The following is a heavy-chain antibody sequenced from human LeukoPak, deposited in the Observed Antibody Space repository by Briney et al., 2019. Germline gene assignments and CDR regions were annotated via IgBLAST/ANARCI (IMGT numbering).Heavy chain of an antibody. D-gene: IGHD3-10*01. Sequence: SETLSLTCTVSGGSISSYYWSWIRQPPGKGLEWIGYIYYSGSTNHNPSLKSRVTISVDTSKNQFSLKLSSVTAADTAVYYCASVSGYYGSDWFDPWGQGTLVTVSS. CDR3: ASVSGYYGSDWFDP. CDR2: IYYSGST. V-gene: IGHV4-59*01. CDR1: GGSISSYY. J-gene: IGHJ5*02.